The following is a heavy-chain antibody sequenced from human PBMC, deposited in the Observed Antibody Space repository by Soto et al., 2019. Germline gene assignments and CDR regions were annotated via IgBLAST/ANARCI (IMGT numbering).Heavy chain of an antibody. CDR3: VREPISMVRANNWFDP. J-gene: IGHJ5*02. CDR2: ISGSGEDT. D-gene: IGHD3-10*01. CDR1: AATFSNSA. V-gene: IGHV3-23*01. Sequence: EVQLLESGGDLVHPGGSLRLACAASAATFSNSAMSWVRQAPGKGLEWVSSISGSGEDTYFADSVKGRFSISRDNAKKTLYLEMHRLTPQDTATYFCVREPISMVRANNWFDPWGQGTLVIVSS.